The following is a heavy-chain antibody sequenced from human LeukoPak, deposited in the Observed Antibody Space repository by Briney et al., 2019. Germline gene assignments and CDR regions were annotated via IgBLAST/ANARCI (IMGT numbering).Heavy chain of an antibody. D-gene: IGHD2-21*01. V-gene: IGHV3-48*03. CDR3: VRDAVMSPEVLLTAWDYFDC. CDR2: ISGSGRTI. J-gene: IGHJ4*02. Sequence: GGSLRLSCAASGFTFSSYEMNWVRQAPGKGLEWVSYISGSGRTIDYADSVKGRFTISRDNTKNSVYLQMNSLRAEDTAIYFCVRDAVMSPEVLLTAWDYFDCCGQGTLVTVSS. CDR1: GFTFSSYE.